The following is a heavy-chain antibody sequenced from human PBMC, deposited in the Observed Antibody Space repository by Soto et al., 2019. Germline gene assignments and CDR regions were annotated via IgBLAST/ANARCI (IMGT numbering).Heavy chain of an antibody. CDR2: ISGSGGST. Sequence: GSLRLSGAASGXTFSSYSMSWVRQTPRKGLKWVSAISGSGGSTYYADSVNGRFTISRDNPNNTLYMQMNSLRAEDTALYYRATLGGTIFGVVTPIAGMDVWGQGTTGTFSS. D-gene: IGHD3-3*01. V-gene: IGHV3-23*01. CDR1: GXTFSSYS. CDR3: ATLGGTIFGVVTPIAGMDV. J-gene: IGHJ6*02.